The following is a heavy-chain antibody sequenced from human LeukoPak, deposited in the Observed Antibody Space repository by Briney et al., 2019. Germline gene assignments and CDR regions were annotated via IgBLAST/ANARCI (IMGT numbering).Heavy chain of an antibody. CDR1: GFTFDDYA. J-gene: IGHJ6*02. CDR2: ISWNSGSI. CDR3: AKDTSSKNSDGMDV. Sequence: GRSLRLSCAASGFTFDDYAMHWVRHAPVKGLEWVSGISWNSGSIGYADSVKGRFTISRDNAKNSLYLQMNSLRAEDTALYYCAKDTSSKNSDGMDVWGQGTTVTVSS. D-gene: IGHD1-7*01. V-gene: IGHV3-9*01.